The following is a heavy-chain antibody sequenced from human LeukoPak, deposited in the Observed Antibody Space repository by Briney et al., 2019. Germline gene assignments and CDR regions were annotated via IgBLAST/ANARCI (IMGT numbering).Heavy chain of an antibody. CDR2: ISSSSSYI. V-gene: IGHV3-21*01. D-gene: IGHD6-13*01. Sequence: GGSLRLSCAASGFTFSSYSMNWVRQAPGKGLEWVSSISSSSSYIYYADSVKGRFTISRDNAKNSLFLQMHSLRAEDTAVYYCARVLEAAAFDYWGQGTLVTVSS. CDR1: GFTFSSYS. J-gene: IGHJ4*02. CDR3: ARVLEAAAFDY.